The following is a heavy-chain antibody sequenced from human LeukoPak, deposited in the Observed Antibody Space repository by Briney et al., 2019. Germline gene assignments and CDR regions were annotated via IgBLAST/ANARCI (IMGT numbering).Heavy chain of an antibody. J-gene: IGHJ6*02. CDR2: IKSKTDGGTT. V-gene: IGHV3-15*07. CDR1: GFTFSNAW. D-gene: IGHD4-17*01. CDR3: TTDPVTTVTTSDYYYYYGMDV. Sequence: PGGSLRLSCAASGFTFSNAWMNWVRQAPGKGLEWVGRIKSKTDGGTTDYAAPVKGRFTISRDDSKNTLYLQMNSLKTEDTAVYYCTTDPVTTVTTSDYYYYYGMDVWGQGTTVTVSS.